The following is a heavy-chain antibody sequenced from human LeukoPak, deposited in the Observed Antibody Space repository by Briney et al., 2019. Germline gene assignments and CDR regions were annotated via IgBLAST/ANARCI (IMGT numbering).Heavy chain of an antibody. V-gene: IGHV4-61*02. CDR1: GGSISSGSYY. D-gene: IGHD5-18*01. CDR3: ARDSTGGGYSYGLDY. J-gene: IGHJ4*02. CDR2: IYTSGST. Sequence: SETPSLTCTVSGGSISSGSYYWSWIRQPAGKGLEWIGRIYTSGSTNYNPSLKSRVTISVDTSKNQFSLKLSSVTAADTAVYYCARDSTGGGYSYGLDYWGQGTLVTVSS.